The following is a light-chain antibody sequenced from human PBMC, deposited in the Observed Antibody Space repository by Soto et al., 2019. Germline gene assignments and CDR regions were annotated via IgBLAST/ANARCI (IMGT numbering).Light chain of an antibody. J-gene: IGKJ1*01. CDR3: QKYGSSPR. Sequence: EVVLTQSPGTLSLSPGERATLSCRASQSISSSYLAWYQQKPGQAPSLLIYGASNRFAGIPDRFSGSGSGTDFTLTIRRLEPEDFAVYYCQKYGSSPRFGQGTKVEIK. CDR2: GAS. CDR1: QSISSSY. V-gene: IGKV3-20*01.